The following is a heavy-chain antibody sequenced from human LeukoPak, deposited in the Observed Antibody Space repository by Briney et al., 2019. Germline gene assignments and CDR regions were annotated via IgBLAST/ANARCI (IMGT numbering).Heavy chain of an antibody. D-gene: IGHD6-13*01. CDR1: GGSISSYY. J-gene: IGHJ5*02. Sequence: PSETLSLTCTVSGGSISSYYWSWIRQPPGKGLEWIGYISYSAITNYNPALKSRVTISIDTSKNQFSLKLSSVTAADTAVYYCARGVNWIDPWGQGTLATVSS. CDR2: ISYSAIT. CDR3: ARGVNWIDP. V-gene: IGHV4-59*01.